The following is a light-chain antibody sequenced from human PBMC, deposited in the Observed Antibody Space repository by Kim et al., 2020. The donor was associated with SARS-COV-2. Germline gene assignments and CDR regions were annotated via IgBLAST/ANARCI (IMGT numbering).Light chain of an antibody. Sequence: SASVGDRVPITGRASQGISNYLAWYQQKPGKVPKLLIYSASTSQSGVPARFSGSGSGTDFTLTISSLQPEDVATYYCQKYNSAPNTFGQGTKLEI. V-gene: IGKV1-27*01. J-gene: IGKJ2*01. CDR2: SAS. CDR1: QGISNY. CDR3: QKYNSAPNT.